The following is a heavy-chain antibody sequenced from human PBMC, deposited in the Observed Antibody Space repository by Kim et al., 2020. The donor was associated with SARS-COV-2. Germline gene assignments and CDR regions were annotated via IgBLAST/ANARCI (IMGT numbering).Heavy chain of an antibody. J-gene: IGHJ6*03. V-gene: IGHV4-4*02. D-gene: IGHD3-9*01. CDR3: ARRGYSDTEYYYYYYMDV. CDR1: GGSISSSNW. CDR2: IYHSGST. Sequence: SETLSLTCAVSGGSISSSNWWSWVRQPPGKGLEWIGEIYHSGSTNYNPSLKSRVTISVDKSKNQFSLKLSSVTAADTAVYYCARRGYSDTEYYYYYYMDVWGKGTTVTVSS.